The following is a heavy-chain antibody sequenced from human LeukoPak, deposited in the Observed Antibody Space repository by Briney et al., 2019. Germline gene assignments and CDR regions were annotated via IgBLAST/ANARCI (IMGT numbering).Heavy chain of an antibody. CDR1: GFTFSSYW. CDR3: AIGARIAAAPSPIDY. D-gene: IGHD6-13*01. CDR2: INTDGSTT. J-gene: IGHJ4*02. V-gene: IGHV3-74*01. Sequence: PGGSLRLSCAASGFTFSSYWMHWVRQAPGKGLVWVSRINTDGSTTSYADSVKGRFTISRDNAKNTLYPQMNSLRAEDTAVYYCAIGARIAAAPSPIDYWGQGTLVPVSS.